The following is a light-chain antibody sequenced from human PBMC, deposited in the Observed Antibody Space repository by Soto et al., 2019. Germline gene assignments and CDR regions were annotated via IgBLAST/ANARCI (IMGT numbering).Light chain of an antibody. CDR3: SSYTRSSRLV. Sequence: QSVLTQPASVSGSPGQSITISFTGTSSDVGGYNYVSWYQQHPGKAPKLMIYDVSTRPSGVSNRFSGSKSGNTASLTSAGVQAVDGGDSYCSSYTRSSRLVFGGGTKLTV. CDR1: SSDVGGYNY. CDR2: DVS. J-gene: IGLJ2*01. V-gene: IGLV2-14*01.